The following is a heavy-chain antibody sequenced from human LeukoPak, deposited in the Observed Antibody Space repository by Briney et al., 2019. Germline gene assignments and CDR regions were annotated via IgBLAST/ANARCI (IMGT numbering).Heavy chain of an antibody. D-gene: IGHD2-15*01. J-gene: IGHJ3*01. Sequence: GGSLRLSCAASGFPFDEYAMHWIRQAPGKGLEWVSGISYASETKGYVDSVKGRFTISRDNSKNSLYLQMNSLRAEDTALYYCAKDRGGSSQLGDAFDVWGHGTMVTVSS. V-gene: IGHV3-9*01. CDR1: GFPFDEYA. CDR2: ISYASETK. CDR3: AKDRGGSSQLGDAFDV.